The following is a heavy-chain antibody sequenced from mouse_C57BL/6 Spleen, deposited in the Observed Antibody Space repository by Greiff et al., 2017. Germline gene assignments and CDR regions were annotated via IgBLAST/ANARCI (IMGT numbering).Heavy chain of an antibody. J-gene: IGHJ3*01. CDR2: INPSSGYT. CDR1: GYTFTSYT. D-gene: IGHD2-10*01. CDR3: AREPYYGPWFAY. Sequence: VQLQQSGAELARPGASVKMSCKASGYTFTSYTMHWVKQRPGQGLEWIGYINPSSGYTKYNQKFKDKATLTADKSSSTAYMQLSSLTSEDSADYYCAREPYYGPWFAYWGQGTLVTVSA. V-gene: IGHV1-4*01.